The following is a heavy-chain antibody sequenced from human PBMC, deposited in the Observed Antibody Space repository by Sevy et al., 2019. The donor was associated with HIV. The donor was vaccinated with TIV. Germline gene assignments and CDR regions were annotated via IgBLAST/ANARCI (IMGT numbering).Heavy chain of an antibody. CDR1: GGSISSYY. J-gene: IGHJ6*02. V-gene: IGHV4-59*01. Sequence: SETLSLTCTVSGGSISSYYWSWIRQPPGKGLEWIGYIYYSGSTNYNPSLKSRVTISVDTSKNQFSLKLSSVTAADTAVYYCARGRHSYYYGSGSYMKTYGMDVWGQGTTVTVSS. CDR3: ARGRHSYYYGSGSYMKTYGMDV. CDR2: IYYSGST. D-gene: IGHD3-10*01.